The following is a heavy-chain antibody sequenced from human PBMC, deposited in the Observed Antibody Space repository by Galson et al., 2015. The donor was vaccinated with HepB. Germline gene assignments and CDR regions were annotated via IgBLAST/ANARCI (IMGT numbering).Heavy chain of an antibody. Sequence: PALVKPTQTLTLTCTYSGFSFINGGEGVGWIRQPPGKALEWLALIYWNDEKRYSPSLKSRLTITRETSKNQVVLTMADMDLADTATYYCVFRASPHLGYCTTSDCIVWFGPWGQGTLVTVSS. V-gene: IGHV2-5*01. CDR2: IYWNDEK. J-gene: IGHJ5*02. D-gene: IGHD2-8*01. CDR3: VFRASPHLGYCTTSDCIVWFGP. CDR1: GFSFINGGEG.